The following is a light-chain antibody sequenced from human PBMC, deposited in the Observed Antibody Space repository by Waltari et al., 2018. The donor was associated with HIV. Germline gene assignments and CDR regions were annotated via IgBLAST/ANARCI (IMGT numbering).Light chain of an antibody. CDR2: DVS. CDR1: SSDVGAYNS. Sequence: QSALTQPASVSGSPGQSITISCTGTSSDVGAYNSVSWYQHHPGKAPKLVIFDVSERPTGISNRFSGSKSCNTASLTISGLQAEDEADFYCTSYINNGALVFGGGTKLTVL. CDR3: TSYINNGALV. V-gene: IGLV2-14*03. J-gene: IGLJ2*01.